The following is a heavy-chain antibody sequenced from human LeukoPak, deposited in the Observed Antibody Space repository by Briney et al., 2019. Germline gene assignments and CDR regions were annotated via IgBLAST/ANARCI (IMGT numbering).Heavy chain of an antibody. CDR1: GGSFSSSSYY. V-gene: IGHV4-39*01. D-gene: IGHD3-3*01. CDR3: SRPHIYDFWSGYSNWFDP. CDR2: IYYSGST. J-gene: IGHJ5*02. Sequence: PSETLSLTCTVSGGSFSSSSYYWRWIRQPPGKGLDWIGSIYYSGSTYYNPSLKSRVTISVDTSKNQFSLKLSSVTAADTAVYYCSRPHIYDFWSGYSNWFDPWGQGTLVTVSS.